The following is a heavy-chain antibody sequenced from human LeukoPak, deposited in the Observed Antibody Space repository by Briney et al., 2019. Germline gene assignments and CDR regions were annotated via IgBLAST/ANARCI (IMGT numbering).Heavy chain of an antibody. Sequence: GGSLRLSCAASGFTFSSYAMSWVRQAPGKGLEWVSYISSSGGTIYYADSVKGRFAISRDNAKNSLYLQMNSLRAEDTAVYYCARGGRGVATIRFDYWGQGTLVTVSS. CDR1: GFTFSSYA. CDR3: ARGGRGVATIRFDY. CDR2: ISSSGGTI. V-gene: IGHV3-48*01. D-gene: IGHD5-12*01. J-gene: IGHJ4*02.